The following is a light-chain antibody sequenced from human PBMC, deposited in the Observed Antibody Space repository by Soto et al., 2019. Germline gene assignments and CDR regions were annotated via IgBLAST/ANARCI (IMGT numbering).Light chain of an antibody. CDR3: QQTYDSPT. CDR1: QTINTY. V-gene: IGKV1-39*01. CDR2: AAF. J-gene: IGKJ5*01. Sequence: DIQMTQSPSSLSASVGDRVTITCRARQTINTYLNWYQQKPGKAPKLLINAAFSLQSGVPSRFSGSGSGTDFTLTISSLHPEDYAIYFCQQTYDSPTFGQGTRLQIK.